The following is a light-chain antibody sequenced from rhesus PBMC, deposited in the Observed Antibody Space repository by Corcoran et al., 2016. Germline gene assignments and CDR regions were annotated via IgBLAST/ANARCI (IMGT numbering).Light chain of an antibody. CDR1: QSLLHSNGKTY. J-gene: IGKJ1*01. Sequence: DIVMTQTPLSLPITPGEPASISCRSSQSLLHSNGKTYLHWYLQKQGQSPHLLIYGGSNSASGVPDRFSGSGSGTDFTLKISKVEAEDVGVYYCVQAIAFPWTFGQGTKVEIK. V-gene: IGKV2-72*02. CDR3: VQAIAFPWT. CDR2: GGS.